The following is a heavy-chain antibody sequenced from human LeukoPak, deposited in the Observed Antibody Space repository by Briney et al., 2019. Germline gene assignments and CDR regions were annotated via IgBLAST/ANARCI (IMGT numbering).Heavy chain of an antibody. CDR2: IYYSGST. CDR1: GGSISSYY. CDR3: ARGAAHIDY. V-gene: IGHV4-59*01. Sequence: SETLSLTCAVSGGSISSYYWSWIRQPPGKGLEWIAYIYYSGSTNYNPSLKSRVTISVDTSKKQFSLKLSSVTAADTAVYYCARGAAHIDYWGQGTLVTVSS. J-gene: IGHJ4*02.